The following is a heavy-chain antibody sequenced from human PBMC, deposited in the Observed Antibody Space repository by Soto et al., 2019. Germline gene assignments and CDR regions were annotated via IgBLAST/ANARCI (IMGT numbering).Heavy chain of an antibody. CDR3: ARGGYSGYAYYYGMDV. CDR1: RGTFSSYA. CDR2: IIPIFGTA. V-gene: IGHV1-69*12. Sequence: QVQLVQCGAEVKKPGSSVKVSCTASRGTFSSYAISWVRQAPGQGVEWMGGIIPIFGTANYAQKFQDRVTITADESTSTAYMELSSLRSDDTAVYYCARGGYSGYAYYYGMDVWGQGTTVTVSS. D-gene: IGHD5-12*01. J-gene: IGHJ6*02.